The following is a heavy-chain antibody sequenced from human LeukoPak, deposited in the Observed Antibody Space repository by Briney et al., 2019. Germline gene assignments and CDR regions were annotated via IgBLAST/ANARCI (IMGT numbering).Heavy chain of an antibody. Sequence: SAKVSSKAVGGAFSSCAISRVRQAPGRGLEGRGGIIPIFGTANYAQTFRGRVTITVDNSKSTASMELSSVSAEDTAGDYCASQAVAAPVYYYMDVWGKGTTVTISS. CDR2: IIPIFGTA. CDR3: ASQAVAAPVYYYMDV. D-gene: IGHD6-19*01. CDR1: GGAFSSCA. J-gene: IGHJ6*03. V-gene: IGHV1-69*06.